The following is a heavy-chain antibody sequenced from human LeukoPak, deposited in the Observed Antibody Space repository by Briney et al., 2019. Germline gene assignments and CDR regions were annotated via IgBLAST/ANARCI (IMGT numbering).Heavy chain of an antibody. V-gene: IGHV3-21*05. J-gene: IGHJ4*02. CDR1: GFTFSSYS. D-gene: IGHD2-8*01. CDR2: ISSSSSYT. CDR3: ARGYCTNGVCRPFDY. Sequence: GGSLRLSCAASGFTFSSYSMNWVRQAPGKGLEWVSYISSSSSYTNYADSVKGRFTISRDNAKNSLYLQMNSLRAADTAVYYCARGYCTNGVCRPFDYWGQGTLVTVSS.